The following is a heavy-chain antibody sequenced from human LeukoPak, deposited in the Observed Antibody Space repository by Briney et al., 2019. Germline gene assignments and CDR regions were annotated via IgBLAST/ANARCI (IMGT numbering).Heavy chain of an antibody. D-gene: IGHD1-14*01. J-gene: IGHJ4*02. Sequence: SETLSLTCTVSGDSISSSYWSWIRQPAGKGLEWIRRIYSSGITNYNPSLNSRVTMSLDTSKNQFPLKLNSVTAADTALYYCARLNNRVLFDSWGQGTLVTVSS. V-gene: IGHV4-4*07. CDR2: IYSSGIT. CDR3: ARLNNRVLFDS. CDR1: GDSISSSY.